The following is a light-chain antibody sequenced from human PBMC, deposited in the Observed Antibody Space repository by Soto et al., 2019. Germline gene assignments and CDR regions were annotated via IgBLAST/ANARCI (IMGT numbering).Light chain of an antibody. J-gene: IGLJ2*01. CDR3: AAWDDSLGAVV. CDR2: HNT. V-gene: IGLV1-47*02. CDR1: SSNIGNNN. Sequence: QPVLTQPPSASATPGQRVTISCSGSSSNIGNNNAYWYQHVPGTAPKLIIHHNTLWPSWVPDRFSGSKSGTSASLAISGLQSDDDSDYYCAAWDDSLGAVVFGGGTKVTVL.